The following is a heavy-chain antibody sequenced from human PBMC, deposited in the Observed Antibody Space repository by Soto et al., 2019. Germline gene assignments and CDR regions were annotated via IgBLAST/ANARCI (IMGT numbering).Heavy chain of an antibody. Sequence: QITLKGSGPTLVKPTQTLTLTCTLSGISLTTSGVGLGWIRQTPGKALEWLALIYWNDDKHYSPFLKSRLTITKDTSKSQAVLTMTNMDPVDTATYYCARGLATLPVFAFDVWGQGTVVTVSS. J-gene: IGHJ3*01. CDR2: IYWNDDK. CDR1: GISLTTSGVG. D-gene: IGHD1-1*01. V-gene: IGHV2-5*01. CDR3: ARGLATLPVFAFDV.